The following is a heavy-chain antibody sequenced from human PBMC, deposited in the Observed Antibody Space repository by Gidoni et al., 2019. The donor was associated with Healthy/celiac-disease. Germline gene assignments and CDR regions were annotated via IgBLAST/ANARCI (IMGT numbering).Heavy chain of an antibody. CDR3: ARGNGYNYDDAFDI. CDR1: GGSISSYY. V-gene: IGHV4-59*01. CDR2: IYYSGST. Sequence: VQLQESGPGLVKPSETLSLTCTVSGGSISSYYWSWIRQPPGKGLEWIGYIYYSGSTNYNPSLKSRVTISVDTSKNQFSLKLSSVTAADTAVYYCARGNGYNYDDAFDIWGQGTMVTVSS. D-gene: IGHD5-12*01. J-gene: IGHJ3*02.